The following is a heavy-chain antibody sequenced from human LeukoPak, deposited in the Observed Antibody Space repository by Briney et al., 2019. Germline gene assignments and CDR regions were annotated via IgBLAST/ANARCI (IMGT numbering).Heavy chain of an antibody. CDR3: AKDASRYYYDSSGPIHQNWFDP. Sequence: GGSLRLSCAASGFTFDDYAMHWVRQAPGKGLEWVSGISWNGGSIGYADSVKGRFTISRDNAKNSLYLQMNSLRAEDTAMYYCAKDASRYYYDSSGPIHQNWFDPWGQGTLVTVSS. D-gene: IGHD3-22*01. V-gene: IGHV3-9*01. CDR2: ISWNGGSI. J-gene: IGHJ5*02. CDR1: GFTFDDYA.